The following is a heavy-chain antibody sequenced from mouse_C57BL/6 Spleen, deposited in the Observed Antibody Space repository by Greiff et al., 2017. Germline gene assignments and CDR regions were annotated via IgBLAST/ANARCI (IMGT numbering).Heavy chain of an antibody. CDR1: GFNFNDYY. J-gene: IGHJ3*01. CDR2: IDPEDGVT. CDR3: ACYCGSSYGFAY. D-gene: IGHD1-1*01. V-gene: IGHV14-2*01. Sequence: EVQLQQSGAELVKPGASVKLSCTASGFNFNDYYMHWVKQTTEQGLEWVGRIDPEDGVTTYAPKFQGKDIITADTSSNTAYLQLSSLTSEDTAVYYFACYCGSSYGFAYWGQGTLVTVSA.